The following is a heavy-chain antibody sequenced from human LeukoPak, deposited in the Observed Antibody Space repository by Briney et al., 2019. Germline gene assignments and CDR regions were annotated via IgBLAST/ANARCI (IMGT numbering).Heavy chain of an antibody. CDR3: AKGGGRIFGMAIDS. D-gene: IGHD3-3*01. J-gene: IGHJ4*02. CDR1: GFTFDNFV. Sequence: PGGSLRLSCTASGFTFDNFVMNWVRQAPGKGLEWVSGITGDSSSTYYAVTTEGRFSVSRDNSKNILYLRLKNLRDDDTAVYYCAKGGGRIFGMAIDSWGQGTPVTVSS. V-gene: IGHV3-23*01. CDR2: ITGDSSST.